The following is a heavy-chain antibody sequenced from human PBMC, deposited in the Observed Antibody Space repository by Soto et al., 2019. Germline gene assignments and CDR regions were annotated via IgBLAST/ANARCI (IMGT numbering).Heavy chain of an antibody. CDR1: GGSISSYY. Sequence: TLSLTCTVSGGSISSYYWSWIRQPPGKGLEWIGYIYYSGSTNYNPSLKSRVTISVDTSKNQFSLKLSSVTAADTAVYYCARGSWVVIAANYYYYYGMDVWGQGTTVTVSS. J-gene: IGHJ6*02. D-gene: IGHD2-15*01. CDR3: ARGSWVVIAANYYYYYGMDV. CDR2: IYYSGST. V-gene: IGHV4-59*01.